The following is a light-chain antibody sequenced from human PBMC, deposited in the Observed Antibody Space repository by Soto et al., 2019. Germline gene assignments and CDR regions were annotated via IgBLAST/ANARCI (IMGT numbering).Light chain of an antibody. Sequence: QSVLTQPPSASGTPGQRVTISCSGSSSNIGSNYVYWYQQLPGTAPKLLIYRNNQRPSGVPDRFSGSKSGTSASLAISGLRSEDEADYYCAAWDDSRDVFGTGTQLTVL. CDR2: RNN. J-gene: IGLJ7*01. CDR1: SSNIGSNY. V-gene: IGLV1-47*01. CDR3: AAWDDSRDV.